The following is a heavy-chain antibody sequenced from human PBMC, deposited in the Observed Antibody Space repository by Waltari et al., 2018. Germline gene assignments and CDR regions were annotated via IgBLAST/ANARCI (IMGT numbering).Heavy chain of an antibody. J-gene: IGHJ4*02. CDR1: GFAFAHYG. CDR2: ISGSGGTT. V-gene: IGHV3-23*04. CDR3: AKSSGSYYEVFDY. D-gene: IGHD1-26*01. Sequence: EVRLVESGGGLVQPGGSLRLACAVSGFAFAHYGMSWVRQAPGKGLECVSSISGSGGTTYYADSVKGRFTMSKDNSKNTLFLQMNSLRVDDTADYYCAKSSGSYYEVFDYWGRGTLVTVSS.